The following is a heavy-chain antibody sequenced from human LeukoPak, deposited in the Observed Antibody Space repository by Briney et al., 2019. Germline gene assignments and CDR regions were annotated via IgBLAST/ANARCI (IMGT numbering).Heavy chain of an antibody. CDR1: GGPISNYY. CDR3: AKTMRSGKYYWFDP. CDR2: ISYTGST. V-gene: IGHV4-59*01. J-gene: IGHJ5*02. Sequence: SETLSLTCTVSGGPISNYYWSWIRQPPGEGLEWIGFISYTGSTNYNPSLKSRVTVSVDTSKNQFSLKVTSVTAADTAVYYCAKTMRSGKYYWFDPWGQGTLVTVSS. D-gene: IGHD1-26*01.